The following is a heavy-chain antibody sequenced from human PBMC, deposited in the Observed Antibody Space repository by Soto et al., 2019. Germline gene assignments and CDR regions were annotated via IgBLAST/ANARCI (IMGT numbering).Heavy chain of an antibody. CDR3: ACALFPDFDVYAMDV. Sequence: QVQLVESGGGVVQPGRSLRLSCAASGFTFRDHGMHWVRQAPGKGREWLAIIWNDRSSKFYAGSVQGRFTISRDNSKNKVYLQMNTLMTGDSAVYYCACALFPDFDVYAMDVWGQGTTVTVSS. D-gene: IGHD3-9*01. V-gene: IGHV3-33*01. J-gene: IGHJ6*02. CDR2: IWNDRSSK. CDR1: GFTFRDHG.